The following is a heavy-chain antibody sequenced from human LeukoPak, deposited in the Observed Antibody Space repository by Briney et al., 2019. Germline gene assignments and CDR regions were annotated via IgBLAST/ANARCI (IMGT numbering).Heavy chain of an antibody. CDR3: ARVRIGLRSVTDY. J-gene: IGHJ4*02. CDR1: GGTFSSYA. CDR2: IIPIFGTA. D-gene: IGHD3-10*02. Sequence: GASVKVSCKASGGTFSSYAISWVRQAPGQGLEWMGRIIPIFGTANYAQKFQGRVTITADESTSTAYMELSSLRSEDTAVYYCARVRIGLRSVTDYWGQGTLVTVSS. V-gene: IGHV1-69*13.